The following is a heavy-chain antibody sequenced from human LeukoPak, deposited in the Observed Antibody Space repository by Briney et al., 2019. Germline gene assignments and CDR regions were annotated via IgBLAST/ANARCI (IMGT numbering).Heavy chain of an antibody. D-gene: IGHD3-22*01. Sequence: ASVKVSCKASGGTFSSYAISWVRQAPGQGLEWMGGIIPIFGTANYAQKFQGRVTITADESTSTAYMELSSLRSEDTAVYYCTREVHYYDSSGYYYLDAFDIWGQGTMVTVSS. CDR3: TREVHYYDSSGYYYLDAFDI. J-gene: IGHJ3*02. CDR2: IIPIFGTA. V-gene: IGHV1-69*01. CDR1: GGTFSSYA.